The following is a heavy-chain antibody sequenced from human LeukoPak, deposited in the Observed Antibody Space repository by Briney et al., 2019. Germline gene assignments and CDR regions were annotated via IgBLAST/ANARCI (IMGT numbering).Heavy chain of an antibody. J-gene: IGHJ4*02. D-gene: IGHD2-8*01. CDR2: MNPNSGNT. CDR1: GYTFTSYD. Sequence: ASVKVSCKASGYTFTSYDINWVRQATGQGLEWMGWMNPNSGNTGYAQKFQGRVTITRNTSISTAYMELSSLRSEDTAVYYCARAGDIVLMVYAPYFDYWGQGTLVTVSS. V-gene: IGHV1-8*03. CDR3: ARAGDIVLMVYAPYFDY.